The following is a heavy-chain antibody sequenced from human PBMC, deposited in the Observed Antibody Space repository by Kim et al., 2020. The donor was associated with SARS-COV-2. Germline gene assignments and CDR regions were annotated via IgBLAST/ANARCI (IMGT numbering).Heavy chain of an antibody. CDR3: ARDLGGARSWLFDY. Sequence: SVKVSCKASGGTFSSYAISWVRQAPGQGLEWMGGIIPIFGTANYAQKFQGRVTITADESTSTAYMELSSLRSEDTAVYYCARDLGGARSWLFDYWGQGTLVTVSS. D-gene: IGHD6-13*01. CDR1: GGTFSSYA. V-gene: IGHV1-69*13. J-gene: IGHJ4*02. CDR2: IIPIFGTA.